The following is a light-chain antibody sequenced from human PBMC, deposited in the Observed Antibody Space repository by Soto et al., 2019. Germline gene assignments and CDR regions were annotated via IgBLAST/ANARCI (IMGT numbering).Light chain of an antibody. CDR3: QHYGSSPLT. CDR2: GAS. J-gene: IGKJ4*01. CDR1: QSVTSSY. V-gene: IGKV3-20*01. Sequence: EIVLTQSPGTLSLSPGKRATLSCRASQSVTSSYLAWYQHKPGQAPRLLMYGASSSATGCPDRFSGSGSATDFTLTISRLEPEDAAVYYCQHYGSSPLTFGGGTKVEIK.